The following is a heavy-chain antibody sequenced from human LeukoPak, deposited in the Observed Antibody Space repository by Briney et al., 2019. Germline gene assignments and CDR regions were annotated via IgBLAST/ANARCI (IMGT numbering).Heavy chain of an antibody. CDR2: IGGSGDTT. D-gene: IGHD1-1*01. Sequence: GGSLRVSCAASGFTFSSYAMSWVRQAPGKGLEWVSGIGGSGDTTYYADSVRGRSTMSRDNSKSTLYLQMNSLRAEDTAVYYCARQWGTRWFFDLWGRGTLVTVSS. CDR3: ARQWGTRWFFDL. V-gene: IGHV3-23*01. J-gene: IGHJ2*01. CDR1: GFTFSSYA.